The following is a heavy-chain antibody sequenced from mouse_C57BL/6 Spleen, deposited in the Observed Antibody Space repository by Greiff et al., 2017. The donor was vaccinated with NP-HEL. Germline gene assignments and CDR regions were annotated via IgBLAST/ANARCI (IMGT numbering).Heavy chain of an antibody. J-gene: IGHJ2*01. Sequence: EVQVVESGGGLVQPGGSLSLSCAASGFTFTDYYMSWVRQPPGKALEWLGFIRNKANGYTTEYSASVKGRFTISRDNSQSILYLQRNALRAEDSATYYCARYSTYFDYWGQGTTLTVSS. V-gene: IGHV7-3*01. CDR3: ARYSTYFDY. CDR2: IRNKANGYTT. CDR1: GFTFTDYY.